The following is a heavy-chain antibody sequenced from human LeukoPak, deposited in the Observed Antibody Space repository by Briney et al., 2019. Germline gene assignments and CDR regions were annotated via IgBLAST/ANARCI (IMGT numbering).Heavy chain of an antibody. Sequence: ASVKVSCKASGFTFTSSAMQWVRQARGQRLEWIGWIVVGSGNTNYAQRFQERVTITRDMSTSTAYMELSSLRSEDTAVYYCAATGSYYGGDLDYRGQGTLVTVSS. CDR1: GFTFTSSA. D-gene: IGHD1-26*01. J-gene: IGHJ4*02. V-gene: IGHV1-58*02. CDR2: IVVGSGNT. CDR3: AATGSYYGGDLDY.